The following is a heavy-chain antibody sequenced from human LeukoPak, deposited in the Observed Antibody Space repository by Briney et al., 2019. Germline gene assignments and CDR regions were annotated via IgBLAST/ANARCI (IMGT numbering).Heavy chain of an antibody. V-gene: IGHV4-59*01. CDR1: GASISSYY. CDR3: ARDAPHNWFDP. CDR2: ISYSGST. D-gene: IGHD1-14*01. J-gene: IGHJ5*02. Sequence: SETLSLTCTVSGASISSYYWSWIRQPPGKGLEWIGYISYSGSTYYNPSLKSRVTISADTSKNQFSLKLSSVTAADTAVYYCARDAPHNWFDPWGQGTLVTVSS.